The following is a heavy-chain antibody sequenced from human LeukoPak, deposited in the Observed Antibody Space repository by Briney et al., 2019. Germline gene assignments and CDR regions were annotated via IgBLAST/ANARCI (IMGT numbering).Heavy chain of an antibody. CDR3: AKGVSGGSWIAFDI. CDR1: GFIFSSYG. Sequence: PGGSLRLSCAASGFIFSSYGIHWVRQAPGKGLEWVAVISYDGSNKYYADSVKGRFTISRDNPKNTLYLQMNSLRVEDTAVYYCAKGVSGGSWIAFDIWGQGTMVTVSS. V-gene: IGHV3-30*18. CDR2: ISYDGSNK. J-gene: IGHJ3*02. D-gene: IGHD3-10*01.